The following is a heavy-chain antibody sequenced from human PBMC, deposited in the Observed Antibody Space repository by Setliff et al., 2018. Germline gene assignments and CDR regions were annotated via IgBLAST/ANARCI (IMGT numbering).Heavy chain of an antibody. CDR3: ARDPHFDS. Sequence: GGSLRLSCAASGFTFSSSAMAWVRQAPGKGLEWISYLNNDGTTIYYAGSVRGRFTISRDNARDSLYLQMNSLRAEDTAVYYCARDPHFDSWGQGTLVTVSS. V-gene: IGHV3-48*04. J-gene: IGHJ4*02. CDR1: GFTFSSSA. CDR2: LNNDGTTI.